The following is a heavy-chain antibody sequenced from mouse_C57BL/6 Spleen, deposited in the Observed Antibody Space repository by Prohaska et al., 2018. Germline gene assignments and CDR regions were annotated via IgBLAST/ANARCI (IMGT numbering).Heavy chain of an antibody. Sequence: QVQLQQPGAELVKPGASVKLSCKASGYTFTSYWMHWVKQRPGRGLEWIGRIDPKSGGTKYNEKFKSKATLTVDKPSSTAYMQLSSLTSEDSAVYYCARRGSNQYYFDYWGQGTTLTVSS. CDR2: IDPKSGGT. CDR1: GYTFTSYW. D-gene: IGHD2-5*01. J-gene: IGHJ2*01. CDR3: ARRGSNQYYFDY. V-gene: IGHV1-72*01.